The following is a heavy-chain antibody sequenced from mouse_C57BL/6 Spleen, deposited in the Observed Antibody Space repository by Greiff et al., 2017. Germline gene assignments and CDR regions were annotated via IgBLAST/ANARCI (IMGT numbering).Heavy chain of an antibody. CDR1: GYTFTSYE. V-gene: IGHV1-85*01. D-gene: IGHD1-1*01. CDR3: AREAYYYGSRYFDY. Sequence: VQLQQSGPELVKPGASVKLSCKASGYTFTSYEIHWVKQRPGQGLEWIGWIDPRDGSTNYNEKFKGKATLTVDTSSSTAYMELHSLTSEDSAVYFCAREAYYYGSRYFDYWGQGTTRTVSS. J-gene: IGHJ2*01. CDR2: IDPRDGST.